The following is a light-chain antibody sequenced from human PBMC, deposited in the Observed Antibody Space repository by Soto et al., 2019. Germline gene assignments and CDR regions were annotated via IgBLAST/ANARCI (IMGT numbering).Light chain of an antibody. CDR3: QQYSSSPPIT. CDR1: QSLTNSF. J-gene: IGKJ5*01. CDR2: DTS. V-gene: IGKV3-20*01. Sequence: EIVLTQSPGTLSLSPGERATLSCRASQSLTNSFIAWYQQKPGQAPRLLIYDTSSRATGIPDRFSGSGSGTDFTLTISRLEPEDFAVYYCQQYSSSPPITFGQGTRLEIK.